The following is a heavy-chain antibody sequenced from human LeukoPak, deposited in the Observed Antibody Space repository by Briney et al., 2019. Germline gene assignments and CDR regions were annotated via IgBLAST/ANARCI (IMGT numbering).Heavy chain of an antibody. V-gene: IGHV3-64*01. D-gene: IGHD5-24*01. CDR3: ARVQMATKLGLAIGYAFDI. CDR1: GFTFSSYA. Sequence: PGGSLRLSCAASGFTFSSYAMHWVRQAPGKGLEYVSAISSNGGSTYYANSVKGRFTISRDNSKNTLYLQMGSLRAEDMAVYYCARVQMATKLGLAIGYAFDIWGQGTMVTVSS. J-gene: IGHJ3*02. CDR2: ISSNGGST.